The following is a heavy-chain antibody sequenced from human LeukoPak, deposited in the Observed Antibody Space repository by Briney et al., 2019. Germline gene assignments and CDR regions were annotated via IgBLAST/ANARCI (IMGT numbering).Heavy chain of an antibody. CDR3: ARGEEYYYDSSGYTGRYYFDY. D-gene: IGHD3-22*01. V-gene: IGHV6-1*01. J-gene: IGHJ4*02. CDR2: TYYRSKWYN. Sequence: SQTLSLTCAISGDSVSSNSAAWNWIRQSPSRGLEWLGRTYYRSKWYNDYAVSVKSRITINPDTSKNQFSLQLNSVTPEDTAVYYCARGEEYYYDSSGYTGRYYFDYWGQGTLVTVSS. CDR1: GDSVSSNSAA.